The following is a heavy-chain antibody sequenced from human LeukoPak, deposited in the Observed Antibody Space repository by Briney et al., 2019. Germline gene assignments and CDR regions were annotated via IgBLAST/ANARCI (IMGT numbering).Heavy chain of an antibody. CDR2: INHSGST. V-gene: IGHV4-61*10. CDR1: GGSISSGSYY. J-gene: IGHJ4*02. D-gene: IGHD5-24*01. Sequence: SETLSLTCTVSGGSISSGSYYWSWIRQPAGKGLEWIGEINHSGSTNYNPSLKSRVTISVDTSKNQFSLKLSSVTAADTAVYYCARAQKWLQGLALGYWGQGTLVTVSS. CDR3: ARAQKWLQGLALGY.